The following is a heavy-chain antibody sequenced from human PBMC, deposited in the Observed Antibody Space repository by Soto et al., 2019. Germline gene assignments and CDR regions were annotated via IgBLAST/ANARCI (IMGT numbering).Heavy chain of an antibody. V-gene: IGHV1-58*01. D-gene: IGHD4-4*01. J-gene: IGHJ6*01. Sequence: SVNVYCKASGFTFTSSAVRWVRQARGQRLEWIGWIVVGSGNTNYAQKFQERVTITRDMSTSTAYMELSSLRSEDTAVYYCAAPDYSGKYYYYYYDMAVSGQDTPVIVSS. CDR1: GFTFTSSA. CDR2: IVVGSGNT. CDR3: AAPDYSGKYYYYYYDMAV.